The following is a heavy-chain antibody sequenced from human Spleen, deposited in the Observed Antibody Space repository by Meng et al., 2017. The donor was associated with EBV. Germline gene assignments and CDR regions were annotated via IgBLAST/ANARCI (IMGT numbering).Heavy chain of an antibody. CDR1: GGSIRSSNW. Sequence: QVQLQEAGPGLVKPSGTLSLTCAVSGGSIRSSNWWSWVRQPPGKGLEWIGEIYHSGSINYNPSLKSRVTISVDKSKNQFSLKLRSVTAADTAVYYCASGGGVDALGDYWGQGTLVTVSS. CDR3: ASGGGVDALGDY. J-gene: IGHJ4*02. CDR2: IYHSGSI. D-gene: IGHD3-16*01. V-gene: IGHV4-4*02.